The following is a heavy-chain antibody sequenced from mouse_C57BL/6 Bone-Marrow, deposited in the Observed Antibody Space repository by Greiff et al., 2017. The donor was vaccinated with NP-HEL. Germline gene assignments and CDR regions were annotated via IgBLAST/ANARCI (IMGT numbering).Heavy chain of an antibody. J-gene: IGHJ2*01. CDR2: INPNNGGT. Sequence: EVKLQQSGPELVKPGASVKISCKASGYTFTDYYMNWVKQSHGKSLEWIGDINPNNGGTSYNQKFKGKATLTVDKSSSTAYMELRSLTSEDSAVYYCARRMDFDYWGQGTTLTVSS. CDR3: ARRMDFDY. D-gene: IGHD2-3*01. V-gene: IGHV1-26*01. CDR1: GYTFTDYY.